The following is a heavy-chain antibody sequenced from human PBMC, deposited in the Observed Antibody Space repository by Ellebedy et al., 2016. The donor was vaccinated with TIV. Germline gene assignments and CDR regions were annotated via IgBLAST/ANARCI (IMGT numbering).Heavy chain of an antibody. CDR2: ISAYNGNT. CDR1: GYSFTSHS. CDR3: ARARGLNIVGARADAFDI. Sequence: ASVKVSCXASGYSFTSHSISWVRQAPGQGLEWMGWISAYNGNTNYAQKLQGRVTMTTDTSTSTAYMELRSLRSDDTAVYYCARARGLNIVGARADAFDIWGQGTMVTVSS. D-gene: IGHD1-26*01. J-gene: IGHJ3*02. V-gene: IGHV1-18*01.